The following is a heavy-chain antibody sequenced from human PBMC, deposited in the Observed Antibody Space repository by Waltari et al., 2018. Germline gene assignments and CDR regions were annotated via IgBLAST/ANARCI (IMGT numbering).Heavy chain of an antibody. CDR3: ARDGYCSSTSCLAFDY. V-gene: IGHV4-4*07. Sequence: QVQLQESGPGLVKPSETLSLTCTVSGGSISSYYWSWIRQPAGKGLEWIGRIYTSGSTNYNPSLKSRVTISVDKSKNQFSLKLSSVTAEDTAVYYCARDGYCSSTSCLAFDYWGQGTLVTVSS. CDR2: IYTSGST. J-gene: IGHJ4*02. D-gene: IGHD2-2*03. CDR1: GGSISSYY.